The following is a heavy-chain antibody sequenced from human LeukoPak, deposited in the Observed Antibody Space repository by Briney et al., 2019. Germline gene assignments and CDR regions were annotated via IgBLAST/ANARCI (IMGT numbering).Heavy chain of an antibody. D-gene: IGHD1-14*01. V-gene: IGHV4-39*07. CDR2: IYHGGST. CDR3: ARTPPGPDYRC. Sequence: SETLSLTCTVSGGSIRTSNYYWGWIRQPPGKGLELIGNIYHGGSTYYTPSLRSRVTMSVDTSKNQFSLKLNSVTAADTAVYHCARTPPGPDYRCWGQGILVTVSS. CDR1: GGSIRTSNYY. J-gene: IGHJ4*02.